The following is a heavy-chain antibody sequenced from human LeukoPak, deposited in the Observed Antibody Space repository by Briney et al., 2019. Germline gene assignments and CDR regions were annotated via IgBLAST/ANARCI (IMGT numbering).Heavy chain of an antibody. CDR2: IKEDGSET. V-gene: IGHV3-7*01. D-gene: IGHD5-24*01. CDR1: GFTFKKYW. Sequence: PGGSLRLSCAASGFTFKKYWMNWVRQVPGKGLECLANIKEDGSETYYADSVKGRFTISRDNPKNLLFLQINSLRVEDTAVYYCARETPRRGETRDGYRWGQGTLVTVSP. J-gene: IGHJ4*02. CDR3: ARETPRRGETRDGYR.